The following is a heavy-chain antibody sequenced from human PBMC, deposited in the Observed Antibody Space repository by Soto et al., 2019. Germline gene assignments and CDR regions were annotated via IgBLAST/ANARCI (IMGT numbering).Heavy chain of an antibody. V-gene: IGHV3-13*01. CDR3: ARGCVGGCNDY. D-gene: IGHD2-15*01. CDR1: GFTFSSYD. Sequence: GGSLRLSCAASGFTFSSYDMHWVRQATGKGLEWVSAIGTAGDTYYPGSVRGRFTISRENAKNSLYLQMNSLRAGDTAVYYCARGCVGGCNDYWGQGTLVTVSS. CDR2: IGTAGDT. J-gene: IGHJ4*02.